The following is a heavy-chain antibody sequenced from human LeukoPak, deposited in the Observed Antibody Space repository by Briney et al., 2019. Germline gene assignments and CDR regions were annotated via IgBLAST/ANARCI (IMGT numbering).Heavy chain of an antibody. V-gene: IGHV1-3*01. Sequence: ASVKVSCKASGYTFTSYAMHWVRQAPGQRLEWMGWINVGNGNTKYSQKFQGRVTITRDTSASTAYMELSSLRSGDTVVYYCARSDVSNYYYGMDVWGQGTTVTVSS. J-gene: IGHJ6*02. D-gene: IGHD2-21*02. CDR3: ARSDVSNYYYGMDV. CDR1: GYTFTSYA. CDR2: INVGNGNT.